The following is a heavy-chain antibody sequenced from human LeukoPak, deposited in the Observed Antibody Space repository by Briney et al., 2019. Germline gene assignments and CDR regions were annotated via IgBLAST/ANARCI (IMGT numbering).Heavy chain of an antibody. D-gene: IGHD3-9*01. J-gene: IGHJ3*02. CDR1: GGSISSSTW. V-gene: IGHV4-4*02. Sequence: PSGTLSLTCAVSGGSISSSTWWSWVRQPPGKGLEWIGEIYHSGSTNYNPSLKSRVTISIDKSKSQFSLKLSSVTAADTAVYYCARGTAELRYFDWLFDAFDIWGQGTMVTVSS. CDR3: ARGTAELRYFDWLFDAFDI. CDR2: IYHSGST.